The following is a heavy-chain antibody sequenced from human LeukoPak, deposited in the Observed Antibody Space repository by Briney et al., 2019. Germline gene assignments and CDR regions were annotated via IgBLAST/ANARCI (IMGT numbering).Heavy chain of an antibody. CDR1: GFTLRSYV. J-gene: IGHJ5*02. D-gene: IGHD7-27*01. CDR3: ARDVGT. V-gene: IGHV3-74*01. CDR2: ISNDESTI. Sequence: GGSLRLSCVASGFTLRSYVMNWVRQTPGKGLEWVSLISNDESTIIYADSVKGRFTISRDNAKNTLYLQMSSLRAEDTAVYYCARDVGTWGQGTLVTVSS.